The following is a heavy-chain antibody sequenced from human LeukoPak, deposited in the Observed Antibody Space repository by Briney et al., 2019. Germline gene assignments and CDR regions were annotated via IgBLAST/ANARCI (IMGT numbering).Heavy chain of an antibody. D-gene: IGHD1-1*01. Sequence: PSETLSLTCTVSGGSISSYYWSWIRQPPGKGLEWIGYIYYSGSTNYNPSLKSRVTISVDTSKNQFSLKLSSVTAADTAVYYCARDLVLERPAGFDYWGQGTLVTVSS. CDR1: GGSISSYY. J-gene: IGHJ4*02. CDR3: ARDLVLERPAGFDY. CDR2: IYYSGST. V-gene: IGHV4-59*12.